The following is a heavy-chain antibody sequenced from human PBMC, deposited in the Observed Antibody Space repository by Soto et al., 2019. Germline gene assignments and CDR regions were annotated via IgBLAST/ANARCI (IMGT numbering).Heavy chain of an antibody. CDR3: ASGIQLWLRRINNGYSG. J-gene: IGHJ4*02. CDR2: IIPMFGTA. Sequence: QVQLVQSGAEVKKPESSVKVSCKDPEGTFSTYAISWVRQTPGQGLEWMRGIIPMFGTANYAQRFQDRVTITADESTNTVYMELSSLRSEDTAVYFCASGIQLWLRRINNGYSGWGQGTLVTVSS. D-gene: IGHD5-18*01. CDR1: EGTFSTYA. V-gene: IGHV1-69*12.